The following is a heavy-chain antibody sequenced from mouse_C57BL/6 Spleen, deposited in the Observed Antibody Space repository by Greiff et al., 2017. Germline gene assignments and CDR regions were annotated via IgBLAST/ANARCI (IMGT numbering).Heavy chain of an antibody. CDR3: ATRYDHDGPYAMDY. D-gene: IGHD2-4*01. J-gene: IGHJ4*01. CDR1: GYTFTSYW. V-gene: IGHV1-59*01. CDR2: IDPSDSYT. Sequence: QVQLQQPGAELVRPGTSVKLSCKASGYTFTSYWMHWVKQRPGQGLEWIGVIDPSDSYTNYNQKFKGKATLTVDTSSSTAYMQRSSLTSEDSAVYYCATRYDHDGPYAMDYWGQGTSVTVSS.